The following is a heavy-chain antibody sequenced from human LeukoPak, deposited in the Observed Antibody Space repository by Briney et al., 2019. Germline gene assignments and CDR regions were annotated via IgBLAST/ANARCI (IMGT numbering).Heavy chain of an antibody. D-gene: IGHD3-3*01. Sequence: PSGTLSLTCAVSGGSISSSNWWSWVRQPPGKGLEWIGEIYHSGSTNYNPSLKSRVTISVDKSKNQFSLKLSSVTAADTAVYYCARASEEWVIIDKTNWFDPWGQGTLVTVSS. CDR1: GGSISSSNW. J-gene: IGHJ5*02. V-gene: IGHV4-4*02. CDR2: IYHSGST. CDR3: ARASEEWVIIDKTNWFDP.